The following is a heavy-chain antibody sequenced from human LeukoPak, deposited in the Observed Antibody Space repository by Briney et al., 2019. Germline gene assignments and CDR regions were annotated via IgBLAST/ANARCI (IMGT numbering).Heavy chain of an antibody. CDR3: ARLLIYWSSTICHFDY. CDR1: GGSISSSNYY. J-gene: IGHJ4*02. CDR2: IYYSGIT. D-gene: IGHD2-2*01. Sequence: SETQSLTCTVSGGSISSSNYYWGWIRQPPGKGLDWNGSIYYSGITYYNPSLKSRVTISVETSNNQFSLKLSSVTAADTAMYYCARLLIYWSSTICHFDYWGQGTLVTVSS. V-gene: IGHV4-39*01.